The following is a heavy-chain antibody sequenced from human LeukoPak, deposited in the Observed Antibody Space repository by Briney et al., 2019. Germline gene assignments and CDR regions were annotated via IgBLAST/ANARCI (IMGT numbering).Heavy chain of an antibody. J-gene: IGHJ4*02. D-gene: IGHD3-10*01. CDR3: AKDRQGGAGSGRFDY. V-gene: IGHV3-30*04. CDR1: GFTSSA. CDR2: ISFDGAYR. Sequence: GGSLRLSCAASGFTSSAIHRVRQSPGKGLEWLAIISFDGAYRYYADSVKGRFTISRDISKNTFYLQMSSLTADDAALYYCAKDRQGGAGSGRFDYWGQGTLVTVSS.